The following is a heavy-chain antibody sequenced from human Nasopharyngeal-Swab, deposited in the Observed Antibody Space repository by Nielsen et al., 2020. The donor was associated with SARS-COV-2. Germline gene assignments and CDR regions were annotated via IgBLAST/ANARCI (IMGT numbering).Heavy chain of an antibody. D-gene: IGHD3-10*01. Sequence: WVRQAPGQGPEWMGGIIPIFGTANYAQKFQGRVTITADESTSTAYMGLSSLRSEDTAVYYCARGGITMVRGVIINYYYYYMDVWGKGTTVTVSS. CDR3: ARGGITMVRGVIINYYYYYMDV. V-gene: IGHV1-69*01. J-gene: IGHJ6*03. CDR2: IIPIFGTA.